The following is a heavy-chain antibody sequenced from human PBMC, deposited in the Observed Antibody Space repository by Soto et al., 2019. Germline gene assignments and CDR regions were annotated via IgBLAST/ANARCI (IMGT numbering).Heavy chain of an antibody. CDR1: GFTFSSYA. D-gene: IGHD2-2*01. CDR2: ISGSGGST. Sequence: EVQLLESGGGLVQPGGSLRLSCAASGFTFSSYAMSSVRQAPGKGLEWVSAISGSGGSTYYADSVKGRFTISSDNSKTTPYVQMNSLRAEDTAVYYCASSRASCYCWFDPWGQGTLVTVSS. V-gene: IGHV3-23*01. J-gene: IGHJ5*02. CDR3: ASSRASCYCWFDP.